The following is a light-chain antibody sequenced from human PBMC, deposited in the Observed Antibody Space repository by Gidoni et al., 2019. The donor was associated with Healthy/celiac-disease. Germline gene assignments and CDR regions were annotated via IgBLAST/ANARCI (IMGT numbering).Light chain of an antibody. J-gene: IGLJ3*02. Sequence: QSVLTPPPSVSGAPGQRVTISCTGSSSNIGAVYDVHWYQQLPGTAPKLLIYGNNNRPSGVPDRFSGSKSGTSASLAITGLQAEDEADYYCQSYDSSLSVVFGGGTKLTVL. CDR2: GNN. CDR1: SSNIGAVYD. V-gene: IGLV1-40*01. CDR3: QSYDSSLSVV.